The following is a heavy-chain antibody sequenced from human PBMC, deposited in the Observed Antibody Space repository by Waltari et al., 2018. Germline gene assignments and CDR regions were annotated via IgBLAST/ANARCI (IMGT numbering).Heavy chain of an antibody. CDR1: GFTFSSYD. CDR2: ISSSGSTI. Sequence: EVQLVESGGGLVQPGGSLRLSCAASGFTFSSYDMNWVRRAPGKGLEWGSYISSSGSTIYYADSVKGRFTISRDNAKNSLYLQMNSLRAEDTAVYYCARDGALEGPPYYFDYWGQGTLVTVSS. J-gene: IGHJ4*02. V-gene: IGHV3-48*03. CDR3: ARDGALEGPPYYFDY. D-gene: IGHD1-1*01.